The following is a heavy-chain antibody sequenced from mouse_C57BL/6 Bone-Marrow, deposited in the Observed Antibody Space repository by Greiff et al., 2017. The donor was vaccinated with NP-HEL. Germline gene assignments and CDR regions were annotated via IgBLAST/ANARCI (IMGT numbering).Heavy chain of an antibody. CDR2: IRPRADNPAT. CDR3: TLSPWFAY. V-gene: IGHV6-6*01. J-gene: IGHJ3*01. D-gene: IGHD6-1*01. Sequence: EVMLVESGGGLVQPGGSMKLSCAASGFTFSDAWMDWVRQSPGKGLEWVAEIRPRADNPATYYAESVKGRFTISRDDSKSSVYLQMNSLRAEDTGIYYCTLSPWFAYGGQGTLVTVSA. CDR1: GFTFSDAW.